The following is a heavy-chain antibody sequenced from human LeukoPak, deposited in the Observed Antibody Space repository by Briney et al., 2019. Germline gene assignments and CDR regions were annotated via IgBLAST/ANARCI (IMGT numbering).Heavy chain of an antibody. CDR3: ARDASSGWYVFDY. Sequence: SETLSLTCTVSGYSISSGYYWGWIRQPPGKGLEWIGSIYHSGSTYYNPSLKSRVTISVDTSKNQFPLKLSSVTAAGTAVYYCARDASSGWYVFDYWGQGTLVTVSS. J-gene: IGHJ4*02. CDR1: GYSISSGYY. V-gene: IGHV4-38-2*02. CDR2: IYHSGST. D-gene: IGHD6-19*01.